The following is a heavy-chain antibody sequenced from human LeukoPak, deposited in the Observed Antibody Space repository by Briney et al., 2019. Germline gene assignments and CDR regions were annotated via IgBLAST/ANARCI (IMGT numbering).Heavy chain of an antibody. D-gene: IGHD1-26*01. CDR3: ARISIAGRFDY. CDR2: IYTSGST. J-gene: IGHJ4*02. V-gene: IGHV4-4*09. CDR1: GGSISSYY. Sequence: SETLSLTCTVSGGSISSYYWSWIRQPPGKGLEWIGYIYTSGSTNYNPSLKSRVTISVDTSKNQFSLKLSSVTAADTAVYYCARISIAGRFDYWGQGTLVTVSS.